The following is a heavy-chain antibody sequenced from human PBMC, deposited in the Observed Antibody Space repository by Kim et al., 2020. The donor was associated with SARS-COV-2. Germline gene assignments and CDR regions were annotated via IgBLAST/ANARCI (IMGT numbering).Heavy chain of an antibody. Sequence: YNPSLKSRVTISVDTSKNQFSLKLTSVTAADTAVYYCAAGPATYMRPGAYWGQGTLVTVSS. J-gene: IGHJ4*02. CDR3: AAGPATYMRPGAY. D-gene: IGHD1-26*01. V-gene: IGHV4-59*01.